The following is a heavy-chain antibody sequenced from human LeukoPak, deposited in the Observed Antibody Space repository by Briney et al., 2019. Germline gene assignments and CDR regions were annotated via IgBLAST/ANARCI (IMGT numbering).Heavy chain of an antibody. V-gene: IGHV1-2*02. J-gene: IGHJ5*02. CDR3: ARPFGGDAGDWFDP. Sequence: ASVKVSCKASGYTFTGDYMHWVRQAPGQGLEWMGWINPNSGGTNYAQKFQGRVTMTRDTSISTAYMELSRLRSDDTAVYYCARPFGGDAGDWFDPWGQGTLVTVSS. CDR1: GYTFTGDY. CDR2: INPNSGGT. D-gene: IGHD3-3*01.